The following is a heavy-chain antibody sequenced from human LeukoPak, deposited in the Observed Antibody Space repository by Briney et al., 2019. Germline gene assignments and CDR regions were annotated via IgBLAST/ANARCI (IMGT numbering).Heavy chain of an antibody. CDR1: GFTFSSYG. V-gene: IGHV3-30*18. D-gene: IGHD3-10*01. CDR3: AKSGSGYYYGSGSYLVDF. J-gene: IGHJ4*02. CDR2: ISYDGGKR. Sequence: PGGSLRLSCAASGFTFSSYGIHWVRQAPGKGLEWVAVISYDGGKRYYADSGKGRFTISRDNTNSTLYLQMNNLRAEDTAVYYCAKSGSGYYYGSGSYLVDFWGQGTLVTVSS.